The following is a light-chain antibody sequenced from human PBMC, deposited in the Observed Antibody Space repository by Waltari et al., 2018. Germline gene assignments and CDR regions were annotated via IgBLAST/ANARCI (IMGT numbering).Light chain of an antibody. CDR1: QSVLYSSNNKNY. CDR2: WGS. V-gene: IGKV4-1*01. J-gene: IGKJ1*01. CDR3: QQHYSTPWT. Sequence: DIVMTQSPDSLVVSLGESATINCKSSQSVLYSSNNKNYLAWYQQKPGQPPKQVIYWGSTRESGVPDRCSGSGSGTDFTLTISSLQAEDVAVYYCQQHYSTPWTFGQGTKVEIK.